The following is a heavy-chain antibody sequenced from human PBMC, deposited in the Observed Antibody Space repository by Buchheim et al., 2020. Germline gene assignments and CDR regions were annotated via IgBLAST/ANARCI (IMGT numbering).Heavy chain of an antibody. Sequence: EVQLLESGGGLVQPGGSLRLSCAASGFTFSSYAMSWVRQAPGKGLEWVSAFSGSGGSTYYADSVKGRFTIPRDNSKNTLYLQMNSLRAEDTAVYYCAKDAGLLGSSWVDPYYFDYWGQGTL. D-gene: IGHD6-13*01. CDR1: GFTFSSYA. V-gene: IGHV3-23*01. J-gene: IGHJ4*02. CDR3: AKDAGLLGSSWVDPYYFDY. CDR2: FSGSGGST.